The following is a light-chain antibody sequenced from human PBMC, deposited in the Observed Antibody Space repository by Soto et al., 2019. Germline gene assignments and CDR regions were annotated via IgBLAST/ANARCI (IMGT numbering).Light chain of an antibody. V-gene: IGKV3-11*01. CDR2: DAS. J-gene: IGKJ5*01. CDR1: QNVEGY. Sequence: EIELTQSPATLSLSPGERATLSCRASQNVEGYLAWYQQKPGQAPRLLIYDASNRATGIPARFSGSGSGTDFTLTISSLEPEDFAVYYCRQRKTWPPITFGQGTRLEMK. CDR3: RQRKTWPPIT.